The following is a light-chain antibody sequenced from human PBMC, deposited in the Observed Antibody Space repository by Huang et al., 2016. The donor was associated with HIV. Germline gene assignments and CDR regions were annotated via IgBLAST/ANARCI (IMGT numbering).Light chain of an antibody. CDR1: QSVSTN. J-gene: IGKJ2*01. CDR3: QQYNNWPYT. V-gene: IGKV3-15*01. CDR2: GAS. Sequence: EIAMTQSPATLSVSPGERVTLSCRASQSVSTNFAWHQQKPGQAPRLLFYGASTRATGVPDRFSGSGSGTEFTLTISSLQSEDFAVYYCQQYNNWPYTFGQGTKLEIK.